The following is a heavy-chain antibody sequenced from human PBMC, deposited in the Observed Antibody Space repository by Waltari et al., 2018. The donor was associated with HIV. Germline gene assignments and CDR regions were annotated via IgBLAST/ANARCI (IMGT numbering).Heavy chain of an antibody. CDR3: AREGARMTTMIYYYYGMDV. Sequence: QVQLVQPGAEATKPGASVKFSCNASVSTFTGSYMHWVRQAPGQGLEWMGRINPNSGGTNYAQQFQGRVTMTRDTSISTAYMELSRLRSDDTAVYYCAREGARMTTMIYYYYGMDVWGQGTTVTVSS. CDR1: VSTFTGSY. J-gene: IGHJ6*02. CDR2: INPNSGGT. D-gene: IGHD4-4*01. V-gene: IGHV1-2*06.